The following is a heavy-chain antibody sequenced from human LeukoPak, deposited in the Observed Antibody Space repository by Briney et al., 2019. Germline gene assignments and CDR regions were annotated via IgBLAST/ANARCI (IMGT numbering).Heavy chain of an antibody. CDR1: GGSFSGYY. D-gene: IGHD1-26*01. CDR2: INHSGST. V-gene: IGHV4-34*01. CDR3: ARTSGSRGPYYYYGMDV. Sequence: PSETLSLTCAVYGGSFSGYYWSWIRQPPGKGLEWIGEINHSGSTNYNPSLKSRVTISVDTSKNQFSLKLSSVTAADTAVYYCARTSGSRGPYYYYGMDVWGQGTTVTVSS. J-gene: IGHJ6*02.